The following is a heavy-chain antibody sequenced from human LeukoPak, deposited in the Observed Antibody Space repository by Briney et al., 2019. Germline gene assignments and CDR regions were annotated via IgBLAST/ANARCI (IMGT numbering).Heavy chain of an antibody. D-gene: IGHD3-22*01. Sequence: GGSLRLSCAASGFTFSSYDMHWVRQATGKGLEWVSAIGTAGDTYYPGSVKGRFTISRENAKNSLYLQMNSLRAGDTAVYYCARGRNDYYDSSGRYYFDYWGQGTLVTVSS. V-gene: IGHV3-13*04. CDR3: ARGRNDYYDSSGRYYFDY. J-gene: IGHJ4*02. CDR2: IGTAGDT. CDR1: GFTFSSYD.